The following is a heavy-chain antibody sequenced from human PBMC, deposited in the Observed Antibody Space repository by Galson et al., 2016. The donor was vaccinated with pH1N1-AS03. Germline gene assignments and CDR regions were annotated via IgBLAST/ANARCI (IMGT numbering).Heavy chain of an antibody. CDR1: GFIFSTYS. V-gene: IGHV3-21*04. Sequence: SLRLSCAGSGFIFSTYSMIWVRQAPGKGLEWVSSIGRESNPIVYADSVKGRFTTSRDNAKNSLYLQMNSLRVEETAVYYCARRYYDSRGHLLDWWGQGALVTVSS. CDR3: ARRYYDSRGHLLDW. CDR2: IGRESNPI. J-gene: IGHJ4*02. D-gene: IGHD3-22*01.